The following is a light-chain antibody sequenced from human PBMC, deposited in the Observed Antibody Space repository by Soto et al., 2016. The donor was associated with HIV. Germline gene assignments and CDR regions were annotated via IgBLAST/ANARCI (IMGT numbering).Light chain of an antibody. J-gene: IGLJ2*01. V-gene: IGLV3-19*01. CDR2: GKN. CDR3: NSRDSSGNVV. Sequence: SSDLTQDPAVSVALGQTVRITCQGDSLRSYYASWYQQKPGQAPVLVIYGKNNRPSGIPDRFSGSSSGNTASLTITGAQAEDEADYYCNSRDSSGNVVFGGGTNLTV. CDR1: SLRSYY.